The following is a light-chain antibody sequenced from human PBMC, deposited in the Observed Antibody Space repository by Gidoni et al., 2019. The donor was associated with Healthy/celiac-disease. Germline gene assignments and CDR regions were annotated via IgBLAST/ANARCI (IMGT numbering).Light chain of an antibody. Sequence: DNQMTQYPSTLSASVGDRVTITCRASQSISSWLAWYQQKPGDAPKLLIYKASSLESWVPSRFSGSGSGTAFTLTISILQPDDFATYYCQQYNSYSRTFGQGTKVEIK. CDR2: KAS. CDR3: QQYNSYSRT. CDR1: QSISSW. J-gene: IGKJ1*01. V-gene: IGKV1-5*03.